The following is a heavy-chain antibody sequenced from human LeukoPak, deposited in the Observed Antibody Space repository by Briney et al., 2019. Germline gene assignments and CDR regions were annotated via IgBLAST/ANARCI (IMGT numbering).Heavy chain of an antibody. CDR2: ISGRGGST. CDR3: AKDLRSYDYSGCPRSY. J-gene: IGHJ4*02. V-gene: IGHV3-23*01. Sequence: GGSLRLSCVGSKFTFRDYAMSWVRQAPGKGLEWVSGISGRGGSTYYADSVKGRVTISRDNSRNTLFLQMNSLRAEDTAVYYCAKDLRSYDYSGCPRSYWGQGPLVPVSS. CDR1: KFTFRDYA. D-gene: IGHD3-22*01.